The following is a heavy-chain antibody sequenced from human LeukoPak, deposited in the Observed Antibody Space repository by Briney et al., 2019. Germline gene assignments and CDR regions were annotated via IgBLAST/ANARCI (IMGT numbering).Heavy chain of an antibody. J-gene: IGHJ4*02. Sequence: ASVKVSCKASGYNFISCGISWVRQAPGQGLEWMGWISAYNGNTNYAQKFQGRVTMTTDTSTSTAYMELRSLRSDDTAVYYCARGDCTSTSCYRIAYWGQGTLVTVSS. D-gene: IGHD2-2*01. CDR2: ISAYNGNT. V-gene: IGHV1-18*01. CDR3: ARGDCTSTSCYRIAY. CDR1: GYNFISCG.